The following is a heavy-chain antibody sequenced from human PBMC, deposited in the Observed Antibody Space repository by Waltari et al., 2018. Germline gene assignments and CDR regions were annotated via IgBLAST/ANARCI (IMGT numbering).Heavy chain of an antibody. CDR1: GFTFGDYA. J-gene: IGHJ4*02. V-gene: IGHV3-21*01. D-gene: IGHD6-13*01. Sequence: EVQLVESGGGLVQPGRSLRLPCTASGFTFGDYAMSWVRQAPGKGLEWVSSISSSSSYIYYADSVKGRFTISRDNAKNSLYLQMNSLRAEDTAVYYCAGAVSSWYVNWGQGTLVTVSS. CDR2: ISSSSSYI. CDR3: AGAVSSWYVN.